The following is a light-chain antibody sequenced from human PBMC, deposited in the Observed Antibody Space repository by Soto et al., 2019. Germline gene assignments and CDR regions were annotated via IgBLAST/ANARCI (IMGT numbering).Light chain of an antibody. CDR3: QHAKSFPVT. J-gene: IGKJ5*01. CDR1: QDVGRW. Sequence: SPSSLSASVGDTVTITCRSSQDVGRWLSWYQQKPGKAPKILIFAASSLQSGVPSRFSGSGSGTDFTLTITSLQSEDFATYYCQHAKSFPVTFGQGTRLESK. CDR2: AAS. V-gene: IGKV1D-12*01.